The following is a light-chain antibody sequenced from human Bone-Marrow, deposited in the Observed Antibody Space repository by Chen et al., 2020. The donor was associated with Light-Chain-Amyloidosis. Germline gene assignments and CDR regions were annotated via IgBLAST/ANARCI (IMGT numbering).Light chain of an antibody. CDR3: SSDTITNTLV. J-gene: IGLJ1*01. Sequence: QSALTQPASVSGSPGQSITISCTGTSSDVGGDNHVSWYQQHPDKAPKLMIYEVTNRPSWVPDRFSSSKSDNTASLTISGLQTEDEADYFCSSDTITNTLVFGSGTRVTVL. V-gene: IGLV2-14*01. CDR1: SSDVGGDNH. CDR2: EVT.